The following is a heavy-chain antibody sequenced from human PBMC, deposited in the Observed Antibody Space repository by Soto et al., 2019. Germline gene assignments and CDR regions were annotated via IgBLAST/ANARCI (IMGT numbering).Heavy chain of an antibody. CDR3: AGEPKYSSSRGPHYYGMDV. Sequence: LSLTCTVSGGSISSGGYYWSWIRQHPGKGLEWIGYIYYSGSTYYNPSLKSRVTISVDTSKNQFSLKLSSVTAADTAVYYCAGEPKYSSSRGPHYYGMDVWGQGTTVTVSS. J-gene: IGHJ6*02. V-gene: IGHV4-31*03. D-gene: IGHD6-13*01. CDR2: IYYSGST. CDR1: GGSISSGGYY.